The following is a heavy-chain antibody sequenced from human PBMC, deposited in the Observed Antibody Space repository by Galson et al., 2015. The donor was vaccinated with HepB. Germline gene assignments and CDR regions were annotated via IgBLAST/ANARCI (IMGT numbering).Heavy chain of an antibody. V-gene: IGHV4-31*03. J-gene: IGHJ2*01. Sequence: TLSLTCTVSGGSISSGGYYWSWIRQHPGKGLEWIGYIYYSGSTYYNPSLKSRVTISVDTSKNQFSLKLSSVTAADTAVYYCARGSIVVVEGATQRNWYFDLWGRGTMVTVSS. CDR3: ARGSIVVVEGATQRNWYFDL. D-gene: IGHD2-15*01. CDR1: GGSISSGGYY. CDR2: IYYSGST.